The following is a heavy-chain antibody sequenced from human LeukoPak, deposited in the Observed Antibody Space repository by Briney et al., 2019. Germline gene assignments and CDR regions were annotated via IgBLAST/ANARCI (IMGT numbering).Heavy chain of an antibody. D-gene: IGHD6-19*01. CDR2: INHSGCT. J-gene: IGHJ3*02. V-gene: IGHV4-34*01. Sequence: KPSETLSLTCAVYGGSFSGYYWSWIRQPPGKGLEWIGEINHSGCTNYNPSLKSRVTISVDTSKNQFSLKLSSVTAADTAVYYCARGSTRQWRDAFDIWGQGTMVTVSS. CDR1: GGSFSGYY. CDR3: ARGSTRQWRDAFDI.